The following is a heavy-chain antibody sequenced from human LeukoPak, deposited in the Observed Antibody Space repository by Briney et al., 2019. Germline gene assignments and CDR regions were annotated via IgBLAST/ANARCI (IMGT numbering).Heavy chain of an antibody. Sequence: GGSLRLSCAASGFTFSSYGMHWVRQAPGKGLEWVAFIRYDGSNKYYADSVKGRFTISRDNAKNSLYLQMNSLRAEDTAVYYCARDVQDYDFWSGYYTVGYYYMDVWGKGTTVTVSS. D-gene: IGHD3-3*01. V-gene: IGHV3-30*02. CDR1: GFTFSSYG. CDR3: ARDVQDYDFWSGYYTVGYYYMDV. J-gene: IGHJ6*03. CDR2: IRYDGSNK.